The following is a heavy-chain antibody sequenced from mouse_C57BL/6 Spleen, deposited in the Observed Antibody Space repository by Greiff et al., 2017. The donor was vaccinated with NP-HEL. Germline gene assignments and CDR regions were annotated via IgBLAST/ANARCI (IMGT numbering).Heavy chain of an antibody. D-gene: IGHD1-1*01. V-gene: IGHV1-19*01. CDR2: INPYNGGT. CDR3: ARYYYGSSYPAWFAY. CDR1: GYTFTDYY. Sequence: VQLQQSGPVLVKPGASVKMSCKASGYTFTDYYMNWVKQSHGKSLEWIGVINPYNGGTSYNQKFKGKATLTVDKSSSTAYMELNSLTSEDSAVYYCARYYYGSSYPAWFAYWGQGTLVTVSA. J-gene: IGHJ3*01.